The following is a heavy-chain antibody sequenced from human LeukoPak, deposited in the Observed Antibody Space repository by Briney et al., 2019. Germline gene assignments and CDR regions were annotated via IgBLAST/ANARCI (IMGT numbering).Heavy chain of an antibody. CDR2: FCSSIGNM. V-gene: IGHV3-48*01. CDR3: ETVGSSWFYDY. J-gene: IGHJ4*02. CDR1: GFTFSTYR. Sequence: GGSLRLSCAASGFTFSTYRMNWVPQALGKGLEWGSYFCSSIGNMYYADSVRGRFTISTDIAKNSLYLQMNSLRAEDTAVYCSETVGSSWFYDYWGQGTLVTVSS. D-gene: IGHD6-13*01.